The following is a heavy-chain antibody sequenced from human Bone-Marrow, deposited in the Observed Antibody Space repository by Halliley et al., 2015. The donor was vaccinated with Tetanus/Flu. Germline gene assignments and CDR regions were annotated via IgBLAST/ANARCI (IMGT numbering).Heavy chain of an antibody. J-gene: IGHJ4*02. V-gene: IGHV4-31*02. CDR2: IHYSGST. Sequence: WIGYIHYSGSTYYNPSLRSRVTISVGTSKNQFSLKLSSVTAADTAVYYCASGDCGGDCLPFDYWGQGTLVTVAS. CDR3: ASGDCGGDCLPFDY. D-gene: IGHD2-21*02.